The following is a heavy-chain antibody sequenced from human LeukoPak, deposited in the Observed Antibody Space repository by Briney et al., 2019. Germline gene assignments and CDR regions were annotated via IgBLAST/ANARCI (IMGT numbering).Heavy chain of an antibody. D-gene: IGHD3-9*01. V-gene: IGHV3-23*03. CDR2: VTSASINT. J-gene: IGHJ6*02. CDR1: GFTFSSFA. CDR3: AKSPYDILTGYYDYYYYGMDV. Sequence: GGSLRLSCAASGFTFSSFAMNWVRQAPGKGLEWVSGVTSASINTYYADSVKGRFTISRDNSKNTLYLQMNSLRAEDTAVYYCAKSPYDILTGYYDYYYYGMDVWGQGTTVTVSS.